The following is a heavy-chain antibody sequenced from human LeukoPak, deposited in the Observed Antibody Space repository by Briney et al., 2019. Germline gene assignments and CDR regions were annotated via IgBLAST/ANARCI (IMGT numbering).Heavy chain of an antibody. V-gene: IGHV4-59*01. CDR2: IYNSGST. Sequence: SVPLSLTCTVSVGSIRSYHWRWIRQPPGKGLEWIGYIYNSGSTNYSPSLKSRVTISVDTSKDQFSLKLSSVTAEDTAVYYCARYSSSGLDYWGQGTLVTVSS. D-gene: IGHD6-19*01. CDR1: VGSIRSYH. CDR3: ARYSSSGLDY. J-gene: IGHJ4*02.